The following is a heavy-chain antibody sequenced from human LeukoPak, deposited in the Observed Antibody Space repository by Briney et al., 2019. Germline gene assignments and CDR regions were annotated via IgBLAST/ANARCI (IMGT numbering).Heavy chain of an antibody. CDR2: ISGSGGST. V-gene: IGHV3-23*01. CDR3: AKDRIAGTTRALRLYAY. J-gene: IGHJ4*02. D-gene: IGHD1-7*01. CDR1: GFTFSSYA. Sequence: GGSLRLSCAASGFTFSSYAMSWVRQAPGKGLEWVSAISGSGGSTYYADSVKGRFTISRDNSKNTLYLQMNSLRAEDTAVYYCAKDRIAGTTRALRLYAYWGQGTLVTVSS.